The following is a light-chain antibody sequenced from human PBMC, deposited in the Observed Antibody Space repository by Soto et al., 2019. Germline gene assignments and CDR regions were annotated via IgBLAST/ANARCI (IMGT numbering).Light chain of an antibody. J-gene: IGKJ1*01. V-gene: IGKV1-27*01. Sequence: DIQMTQSPSSLSASVGDRVTITCRASQGISNYVAWYQQRPGKVPKLLIYEASTLQSGVPSRFSGGGSGTDFTLTISSLQPEDVATYYCQKYNSAPWTFVQGTKVEIK. CDR3: QKYNSAPWT. CDR1: QGISNY. CDR2: EAS.